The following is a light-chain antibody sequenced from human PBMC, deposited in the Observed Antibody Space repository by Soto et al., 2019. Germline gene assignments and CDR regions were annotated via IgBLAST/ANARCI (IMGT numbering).Light chain of an antibody. CDR2: DVS. Sequence: QSVLTQPASVSGSPGHSITISCTGTSSDVGGYSYVSWYQQCPGKAPKLMIFDVSYRPSGVSNRFSGSKSGNTASLTISGLQAEDEADYYCSSYTSSSSNVFGTGTKVTVL. CDR1: SSDVGGYSY. CDR3: SSYTSSSSNV. V-gene: IGLV2-14*01. J-gene: IGLJ1*01.